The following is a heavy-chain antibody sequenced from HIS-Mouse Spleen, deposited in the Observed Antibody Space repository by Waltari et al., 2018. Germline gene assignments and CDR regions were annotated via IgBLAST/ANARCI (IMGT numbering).Heavy chain of an antibody. CDR2: MNPNSGNT. Sequence: QVQLVQSGAAVKKPGASVKVSCKAAGYTFTSYDINWVRQATGQGLEWMGWMNPNSGNTGYAQKFQGRVTMTRNTSISTAYMELSSLRSEDTAVYYCARGHDYSNYFDYWGQGTLVTVSS. CDR1: GYTFTSYD. J-gene: IGHJ4*02. V-gene: IGHV1-8*01. D-gene: IGHD4-4*01. CDR3: ARGHDYSNYFDY.